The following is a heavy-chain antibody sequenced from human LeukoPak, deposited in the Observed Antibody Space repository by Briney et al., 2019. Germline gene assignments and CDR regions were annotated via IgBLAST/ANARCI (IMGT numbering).Heavy chain of an antibody. V-gene: IGHV3-74*01. CDR3: AGPRGGYVFDY. CDR2: INSDGSST. CDR1: GFTFSSSW. J-gene: IGHJ4*02. Sequence: QPGGSLRLSCAASGFTFSSSWMHWARQVPGKGLMWVSRINSDGSSTTYADSVKGRFTISRDNAKNTLYLQMNSLRAEDTAVYYCAGPRGGYVFDYWGQGTLVTVSS. D-gene: IGHD6-25*01.